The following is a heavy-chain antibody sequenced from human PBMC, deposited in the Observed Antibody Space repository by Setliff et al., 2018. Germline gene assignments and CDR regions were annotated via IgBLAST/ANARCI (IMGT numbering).Heavy chain of an antibody. Sequence: QPGGSLRLSCAASGFTFSSYAMHWVRQAPGKGLEWVSGISWNSGIVAYADSVKGRFTISRDNAKNSLYLQMDSLRAEDMALYYCAKGYCSSTSCYVDYWGQGTLVTVSS. J-gene: IGHJ4*02. CDR1: GFTFSSYA. CDR2: ISWNSGIV. D-gene: IGHD2-2*01. CDR3: AKGYCSSTSCYVDY. V-gene: IGHV3-9*03.